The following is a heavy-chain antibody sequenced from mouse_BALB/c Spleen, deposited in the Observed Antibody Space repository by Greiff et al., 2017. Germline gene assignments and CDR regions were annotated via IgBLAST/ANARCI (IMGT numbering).Heavy chain of an antibody. CDR3: AGGVLWFLFDY. D-gene: IGHD2-2*01. CDR2: IYPGDGDT. V-gene: IGHV1-87*01. Sequence: QVQLQQSGAELARPGASVKLSCKASGYTFTSYWMQWVKQRPGQGLEWIGAIYPGDGDTRYTQKFKGKATLTADKSSSTAYMQLSSLASEDSAVYYCAGGVLWFLFDYWGQGTTLTVSS. J-gene: IGHJ2*01. CDR1: GYTFTSYW.